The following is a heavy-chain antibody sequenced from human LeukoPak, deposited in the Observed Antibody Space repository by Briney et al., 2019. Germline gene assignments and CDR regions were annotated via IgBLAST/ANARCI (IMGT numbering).Heavy chain of an antibody. V-gene: IGHV3-72*01. CDR3: AREPFERLTLDDYYYMDV. CDR1: GFTFSDHY. CDR2: TRNKANSYTT. Sequence: GGSLRLSCAASGFTFSDHYMDWFRQAPGKGLEWVGRTRNKANSYTTEYAASVKGRFTISRDDSKNSLYLQMNSLRAEDTAVYYCAREPFERLTLDDYYYMDVWGKGTTVTISS. J-gene: IGHJ6*03. D-gene: IGHD1-1*01.